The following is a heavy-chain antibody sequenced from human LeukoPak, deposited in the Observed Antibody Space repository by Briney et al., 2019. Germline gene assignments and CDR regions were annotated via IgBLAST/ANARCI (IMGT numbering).Heavy chain of an antibody. V-gene: IGHV3-30*18. CDR3: AKDHLEMITFGGVLATGPDY. Sequence: TGGSLGLSCAASGFTFSSSGMHWVRQAPGKGLEWVAIISYDGNYKYYADSVKGRFTISRDKSKNTLYLQMNSLRAEDTAVYYCAKDHLEMITFGGVLATGPDYWGQGTLVTVSS. CDR2: ISYDGNYK. CDR1: GFTFSSSG. J-gene: IGHJ4*02. D-gene: IGHD3-16*02.